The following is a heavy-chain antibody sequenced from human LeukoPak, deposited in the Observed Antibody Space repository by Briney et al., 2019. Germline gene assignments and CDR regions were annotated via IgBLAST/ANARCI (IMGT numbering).Heavy chain of an antibody. V-gene: IGHV3-30*09. D-gene: IGHD6-25*01. CDR3: ARGGEAAQAAKVSIIDY. CDR1: GFSFSNHA. J-gene: IGHJ4*02. Sequence: GGSLRLSCAASGFSFSNHAMHWVRQAPGKGLEWVAVISYDDGSDKYYADSVKGRLAISRDNSENTLSLQMDSLRPEDTAVYYCARGGEAAQAAKVSIIDYWGQGTLVTVSS. CDR2: ISYDDGSDK.